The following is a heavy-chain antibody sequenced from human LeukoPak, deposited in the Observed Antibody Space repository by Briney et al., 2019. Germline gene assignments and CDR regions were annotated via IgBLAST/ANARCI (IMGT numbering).Heavy chain of an antibody. V-gene: IGHV3-74*01. Sequence: PAGSLRLSCAASGFTFSRNWMHWVRQPPGKGLVWVSRINSDGSITNYADSVKGRFTISRDNAKNTLYLQMNSLRVDDTAVYYCARIGYYYDSSGYYFDYWGQGTLVTVSS. CDR1: GFTFSRNW. CDR2: INSDGSIT. D-gene: IGHD3-22*01. J-gene: IGHJ4*02. CDR3: ARIGYYYDSSGYYFDY.